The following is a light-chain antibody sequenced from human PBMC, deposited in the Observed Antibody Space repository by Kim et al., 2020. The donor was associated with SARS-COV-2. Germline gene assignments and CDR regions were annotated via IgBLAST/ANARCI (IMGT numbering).Light chain of an antibody. CDR1: SLRSYY. Sequence: SSELTQDPAVSVALGQTVRITCQGDSLRSYYASWYQQKPGQAPVLVIYGENNRPSGIPDRFSGSSSGNTASLTITGAQAEDEADYYCNSWDSSGNHWVLGGGTKLTVL. J-gene: IGLJ3*02. CDR2: GEN. CDR3: NSWDSSGNHWV. V-gene: IGLV3-19*01.